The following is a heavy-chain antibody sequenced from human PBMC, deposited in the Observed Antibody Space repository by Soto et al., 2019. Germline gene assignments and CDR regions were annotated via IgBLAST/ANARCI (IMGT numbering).Heavy chain of an antibody. V-gene: IGHV5-51*01. Sequence: GESLKISCKASGYTFTNYWITWVRQMPGKGLEWMGIIYPGDSDTRYSPSFQGQVTISADKSISTAYLQWSSLKASDTAMYYCARNSPGYYYGMDVWGQGTTVTVSS. D-gene: IGHD5-18*01. CDR2: IYPGDSDT. CDR1: GYTFTNYW. CDR3: ARNSPGYYYGMDV. J-gene: IGHJ6*02.